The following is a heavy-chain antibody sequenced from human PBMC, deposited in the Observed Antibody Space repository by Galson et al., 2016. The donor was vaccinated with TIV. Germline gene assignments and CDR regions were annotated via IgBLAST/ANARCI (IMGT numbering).Heavy chain of an antibody. J-gene: IGHJ5*02. CDR1: GFTFSSDW. CDR2: INSDGSRT. D-gene: IGHD3-22*01. V-gene: IGHV3-74*01. CDR3: ARVKYDSSGFYCNWFDP. Sequence: SLRLSCAASGFTFSSDWMHWVRQGPGKGLVWVSRINSDGSRTNYADSVKGRFTISRDNAKNTLYLQMNSLSAEDTAVYYCARVKYDSSGFYCNWFDPWGQGTLVTVSS.